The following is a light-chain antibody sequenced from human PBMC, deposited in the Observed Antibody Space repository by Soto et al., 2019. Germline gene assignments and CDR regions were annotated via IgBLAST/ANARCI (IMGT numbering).Light chain of an antibody. CDR2: GAS. Sequence: EIILTQSPASLSVSPGERATLSCRASQSVNNNLAWYQQKPGQAPRLLIYGASTRATGIPGRFRGSGSGTEFTLTITSLQPDDFATYYCQQYNSYSWTFGQGTKVEIK. CDR3: QQYNSYSWT. J-gene: IGKJ1*01. V-gene: IGKV3-15*01. CDR1: QSVNNN.